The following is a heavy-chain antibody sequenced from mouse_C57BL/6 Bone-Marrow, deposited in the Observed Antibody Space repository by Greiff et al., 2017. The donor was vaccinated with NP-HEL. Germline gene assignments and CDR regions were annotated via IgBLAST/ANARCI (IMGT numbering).Heavy chain of an antibody. CDR2: IDPENGDT. Sequence: VQLQQSGAELVRPGASVKLSCTASGFNIKDDYMHWVKQRPEQGLEWIGWIDPENGDTEYASQFQGKATITADPASNTAYLQLSSRTAEDTAVYYGTTGEYDSWFAYWGQGTRVTVSA. CDR3: TTGEYDSWFAY. CDR1: GFNIKDDY. J-gene: IGHJ3*01. V-gene: IGHV14-4*01. D-gene: IGHD2-14*01.